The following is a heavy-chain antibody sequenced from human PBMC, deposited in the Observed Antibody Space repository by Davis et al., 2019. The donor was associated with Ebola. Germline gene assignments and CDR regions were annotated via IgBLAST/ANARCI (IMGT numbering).Heavy chain of an antibody. CDR1: GFTFSSYG. D-gene: IGHD1-26*01. V-gene: IGHV3-30*18. J-gene: IGHJ3*02. CDR3: AKPAGYSGSYLPDAFDI. CDR2: ISYDGSNK. Sequence: PGGSLRLSCAASGFTFSSYGMHWVRQAPGKGLEWVAVISYDGSNKYYADSVKGRFTISRDNSKNTLYLQMNSLRAEDTAVYYCAKPAGYSGSYLPDAFDIWGQGTMVTVSS.